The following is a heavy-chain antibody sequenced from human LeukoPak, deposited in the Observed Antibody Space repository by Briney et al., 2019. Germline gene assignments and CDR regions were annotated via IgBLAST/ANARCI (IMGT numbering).Heavy chain of an antibody. J-gene: IGHJ4*02. D-gene: IGHD3/OR15-3a*01. Sequence: GGSLRLSCTASGFTFSSYAMSWVRQSPGKGLEWVSAISGSGGSTYYADSVKGRFTISRDNSKNTLYLQMNSLRAEDTAVYYCAREQLDLYYFDYWGQGTLVTVSS. CDR3: AREQLDLYYFDY. CDR1: GFTFSSYA. CDR2: ISGSGGST. V-gene: IGHV3-23*01.